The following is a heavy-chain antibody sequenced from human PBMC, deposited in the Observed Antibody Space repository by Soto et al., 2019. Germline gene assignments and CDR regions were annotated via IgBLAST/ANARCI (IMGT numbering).Heavy chain of an antibody. CDR1: GYTFTGHY. D-gene: IGHD1-26*01. CDR3: GRGRSGQIFVFY. CDR2: IGPETGAT. V-gene: IGHV1-2*02. Sequence: VASVKVSCKASGYTFTGHYIHWVRQAPEQGPEWMGEIGPETGATRYAQKFQGRVTMTRDMSITTVYMELNNLSPDDTAVYYCGRGRSGQIFVFYWGQGTPVTVSS. J-gene: IGHJ4*02.